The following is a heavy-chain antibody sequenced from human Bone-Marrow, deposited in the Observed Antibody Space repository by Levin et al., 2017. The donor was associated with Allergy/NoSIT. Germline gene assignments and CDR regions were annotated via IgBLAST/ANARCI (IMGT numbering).Heavy chain of an antibody. CDR1: GGSFSGYY. V-gene: IGHV4-34*01. D-gene: IGHD6-19*01. CDR3: AREYSSGWYKMFQH. J-gene: IGHJ1*01. Sequence: SETLSLTCAVYGGSFSGYYWSWIRQPPGKGLEWIGEINHSGSTNYNPSLKSRVTISVDTSKNQFSLKLSSVTAADTAVYYCAREYSSGWYKMFQHWGQGTLVTVSS. CDR2: INHSGST.